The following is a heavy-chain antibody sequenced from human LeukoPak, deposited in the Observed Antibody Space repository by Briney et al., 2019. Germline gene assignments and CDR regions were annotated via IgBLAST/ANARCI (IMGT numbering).Heavy chain of an antibody. CDR3: ARHRRNYGMDV. V-gene: IGHV4-4*02. J-gene: IGHJ6*02. Sequence: TLSLTCAVSGGSISSSNWWSWVRQTPGKGLEWIGFVDYSGSANYNPSLKSRVTISVDTSKTQFSLKLSSVTAADTAVYYCARHRRNYGMDVWGQGTTVTVSS. CDR1: GGSISSSNW. CDR2: VDYSGSA.